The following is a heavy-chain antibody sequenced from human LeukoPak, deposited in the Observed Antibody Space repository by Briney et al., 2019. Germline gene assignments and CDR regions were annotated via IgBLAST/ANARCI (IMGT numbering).Heavy chain of an antibody. V-gene: IGHV4-39*07. D-gene: IGHD3-10*01. Sequence: PSETLSLTCTVSGGSISSSSYYWGWIRQPPGKGLEWIGSIYYSGSTYYNPSLKSRVTISVDTSKNQFSLKLSSVTAADTAVYYCARTVRKYYFDYWGQGTLVTVSS. J-gene: IGHJ4*02. CDR1: GGSISSSSYY. CDR3: ARTVRKYYFDY. CDR2: IYYSGST.